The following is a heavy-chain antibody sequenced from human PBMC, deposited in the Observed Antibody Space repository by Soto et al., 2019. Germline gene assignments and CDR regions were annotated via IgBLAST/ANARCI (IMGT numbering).Heavy chain of an antibody. CDR1: GFTFSSYW. CDR2: IKQDGSEK. Sequence: PGGSLRLSCAASGFTFSSYWMSWVRQAPGKGLEWVANIKQDGSEKYYVDSVKGRFTISRDSAKNSLYLQMNSLRAEDTAVYYCSRVFSYDVWSGPNWFDPWGQGTLVTVSS. J-gene: IGHJ5*02. CDR3: SRVFSYDVWSGPNWFDP. D-gene: IGHD3-3*01. V-gene: IGHV3-7*01.